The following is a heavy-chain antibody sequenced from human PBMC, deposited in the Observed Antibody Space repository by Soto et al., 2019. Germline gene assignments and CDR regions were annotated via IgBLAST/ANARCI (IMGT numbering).Heavy chain of an antibody. D-gene: IGHD3-10*01. CDR2: IYYSGST. CDR3: ATNFGSGSYNKHNWFDP. J-gene: IGHJ5*02. Sequence: SETLSLTCTVSGGSISSGGYYWSWIRQHPGKGLEWIGYIYYSGSTYYNPSLKSRVTISVDTSKNQFSLKLSSVTAADTAVYYCATNFGSGSYNKHNWFDPWGQGTLVTVSS. V-gene: IGHV4-31*03. CDR1: GGSISSGGYY.